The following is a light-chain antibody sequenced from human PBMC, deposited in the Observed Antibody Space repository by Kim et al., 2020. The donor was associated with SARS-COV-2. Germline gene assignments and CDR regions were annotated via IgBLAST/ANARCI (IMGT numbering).Light chain of an antibody. CDR3: QQYNGYSWT. CDR2: KAS. V-gene: IGKV1-5*03. J-gene: IGKJ1*01. CDR1: QSISAY. Sequence: DIQMTQSPSTLSASVGDRVTITCRASQSISAYLDWYQQRPGKAPKLLIYKASSLESGVPSRFSGSGSGTEFTLTISSLQPDDFATYYCQQYNGYSWTFGQGTKVDIK.